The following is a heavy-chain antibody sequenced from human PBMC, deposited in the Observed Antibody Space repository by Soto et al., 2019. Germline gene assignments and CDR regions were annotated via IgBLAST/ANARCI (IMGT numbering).Heavy chain of an antibody. CDR3: ARDVTGHDNYETIGYYFDH. CDR2: IDPSGGVT. D-gene: IGHD3-16*01. CDR1: GYTFTKFH. V-gene: IGHV1-46*01. J-gene: IGHJ4*02. Sequence: ASVKVSCKASGYTFTKFHIHWVRQAPGQGLGWMGMIDPSGGVTRDAQRFQGRITMTSDTSTSSVYMELRGLTSEDTAVYYCARDVTGHDNYETIGYYFDHWGPGTLVTVSS.